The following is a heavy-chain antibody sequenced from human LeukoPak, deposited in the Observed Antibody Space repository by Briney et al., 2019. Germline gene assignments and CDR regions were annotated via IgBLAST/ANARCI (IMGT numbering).Heavy chain of an antibody. V-gene: IGHV4-30-2*04. D-gene: IGHD2-2*01. CDR2: IYHSGST. Sequence: GGSISXXGYXXSWXXXXXXXXXEXIGYIYHSGSTYYNPSLKSRVTISVDRSKNQFSLKLSSVTAADTAVYYCARKRVSSSTSHFDYWGQGTLVTVSS. CDR3: ARKRVSSSTSHFDY. CDR1: GGSISXXGYX. J-gene: IGHJ4*02.